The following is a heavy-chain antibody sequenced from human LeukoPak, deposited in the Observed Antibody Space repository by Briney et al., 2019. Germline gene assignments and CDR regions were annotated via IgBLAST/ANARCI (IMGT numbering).Heavy chain of an antibody. V-gene: IGHV3-30*04. CDR1: GFTFSSYG. Sequence: GGSLRLSCAASGFTFSSYGMHWVRQAPGKGLEWVAVISYDGSNKYYADSVKGRFTIARDNSKNTLDLQKNSLRAEDTAVYYCASPAPCGGDCRGWDYFDYWGQGTLVTVSS. CDR3: ASPAPCGGDCRGWDYFDY. J-gene: IGHJ4*02. CDR2: ISYDGSNK. D-gene: IGHD2-21*02.